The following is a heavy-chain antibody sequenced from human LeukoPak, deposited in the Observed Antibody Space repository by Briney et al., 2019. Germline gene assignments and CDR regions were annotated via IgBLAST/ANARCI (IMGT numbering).Heavy chain of an antibody. Sequence: GGSLRLSCIGSGLTFGDYGVSWVRQAPGKGLEWVGVISSKPYGVTAAYAASVDGRFTISRDDSKSIAFLQMNSLKTEDTALYYCRAYYFGSGSRDYWGQGTLVIVSS. CDR3: RAYYFGSGSRDY. V-gene: IGHV3-49*04. CDR1: GLTFGDYG. J-gene: IGHJ4*02. D-gene: IGHD3-10*01. CDR2: ISSKPYGVTA.